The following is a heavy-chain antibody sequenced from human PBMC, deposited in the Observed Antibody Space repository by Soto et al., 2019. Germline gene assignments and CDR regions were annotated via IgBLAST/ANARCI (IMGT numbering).Heavy chain of an antibody. CDR3: AHLGGYYYVSSDYFDY. CDR2: IYWNDDK. V-gene: IGHV2-5*01. D-gene: IGHD3-22*01. Sequence: GSGPTLVNPTQTLTLTCTFSGFSLSTSGVGVGWIRQPPGKALEWLALIYWNDDKRYSPSLKSRLTITKDTSKNQVVLTITNMDPVDTATYYCAHLGGYYYVSSDYFDYWGQGTLGTVSS. J-gene: IGHJ4*02. CDR1: GFSLSTSGVG.